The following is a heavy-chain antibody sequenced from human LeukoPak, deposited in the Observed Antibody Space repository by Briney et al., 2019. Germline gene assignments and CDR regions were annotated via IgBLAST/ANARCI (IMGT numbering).Heavy chain of an antibody. CDR1: GGTFSSYA. J-gene: IGHJ4*02. CDR3: ASPSNLDYYLDY. D-gene: IGHD3/OR15-3a*01. Sequence: SVKVSCKASGGTFSSYAISWVRQAPGQGLEWMGGIIPIFGTANYAQKFQGRVTITADESTSTAYMELSSLRSGDTAVYYCASPSNLDYYLDYWGQGTLVTVSS. CDR2: IIPIFGTA. V-gene: IGHV1-69*13.